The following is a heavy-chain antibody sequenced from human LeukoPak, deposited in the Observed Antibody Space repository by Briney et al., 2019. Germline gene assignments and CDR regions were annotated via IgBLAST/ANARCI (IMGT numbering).Heavy chain of an antibody. J-gene: IGHJ6*03. CDR2: IYYYGST. CDR1: GGSMSNYY. D-gene: IGHD5-18*01. CDR3: AREGAGSYGFRYIDV. V-gene: IGHV4-59*01. Sequence: SETLSLTCTVSGGSMSNYYWTWIRQPPGEGLEWLAYIYYYGSTNYNPSLESRLTLTVDTSKNQFSLKLSSVTAADTAVYYCAREGAGSYGFRYIDVWGKGTTVTVS.